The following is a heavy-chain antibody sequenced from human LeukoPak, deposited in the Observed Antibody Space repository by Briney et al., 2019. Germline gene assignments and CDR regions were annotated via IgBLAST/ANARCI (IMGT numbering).Heavy chain of an antibody. Sequence: GGSLRLSCAASGFTFTSYWMHWVRQAPGKGLVWVSRVNSDGISTNYAASVKGRFTISRDNATNTLYLQMNSLRADDTAVYYCARASDGGNSPRAFDIWGQGTMVTVSS. D-gene: IGHD4-23*01. V-gene: IGHV3-74*01. CDR3: ARASDGGNSPRAFDI. J-gene: IGHJ3*02. CDR1: GFTFTSYW. CDR2: VNSDGIST.